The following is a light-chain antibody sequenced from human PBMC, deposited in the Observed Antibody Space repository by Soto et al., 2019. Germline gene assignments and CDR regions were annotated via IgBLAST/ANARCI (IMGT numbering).Light chain of an antibody. V-gene: IGLV2-14*01. CDR1: SSDVGGYNY. Sequence: LTQPASVSGSPGQSITISCTGTSSDVGGYNYVPWYQQHPGKAPKLMIYEVSNRPSGVSNRFSGSKSGNTASLTISGLQAEDEADYYCSSYTSSSTLNYVFGTGTKVTVL. J-gene: IGLJ1*01. CDR2: EVS. CDR3: SSYTSSSTLNYV.